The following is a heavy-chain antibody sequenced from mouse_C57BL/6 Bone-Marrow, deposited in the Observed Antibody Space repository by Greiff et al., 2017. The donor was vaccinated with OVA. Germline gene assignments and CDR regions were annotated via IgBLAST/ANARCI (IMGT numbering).Heavy chain of an antibody. D-gene: IGHD1-1*01. CDR1: GFTFSDYY. J-gene: IGHJ1*03. CDR2: INYDGSST. V-gene: IGHV5-16*01. CDR3: ARDDYYGSSSWWYFDV. Sequence: EVQVVESEGGLVQPGSSMKLSCTASGFTFSDYYMAWVRQVPEKGLEWVANINYDGSSTYYLDSLKSRFIISRDNAKNILYLQMSSLKSEDTATYYCARDDYYGSSSWWYFDVWGTGTTVTVSS.